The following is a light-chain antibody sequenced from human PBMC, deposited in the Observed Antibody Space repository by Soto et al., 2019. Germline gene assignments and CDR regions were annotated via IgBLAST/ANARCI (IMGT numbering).Light chain of an antibody. CDR2: DTS. Sequence: QAVVTQEPSLTMSPGGTVTLTCGSSTGAVTSGHYPYWFQQKPGQAPRTLIYDTSNKHSWTPARFSGSLLGGKAALTLSGALPEDEAEYYCLLSYSGARPWVFGGGTKLTVL. V-gene: IGLV7-46*01. CDR3: LLSYSGARPWV. J-gene: IGLJ3*02. CDR1: TGAVTSGHY.